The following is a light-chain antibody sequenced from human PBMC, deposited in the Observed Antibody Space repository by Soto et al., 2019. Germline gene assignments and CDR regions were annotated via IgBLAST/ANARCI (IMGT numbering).Light chain of an antibody. J-gene: IGKJ1*01. Sequence: DIQMTQSPSSLSASVGDRVTITCRASQSISSYLNWYQQKPGKAPKLLIYAASSLQSGVPSRFSGSGSGTDFTLTISSLQHEDFETYYCQQSYSTHRTLGQGTKADIK. CDR3: QQSYSTHRT. CDR2: AAS. CDR1: QSISSY. V-gene: IGKV1-39*01.